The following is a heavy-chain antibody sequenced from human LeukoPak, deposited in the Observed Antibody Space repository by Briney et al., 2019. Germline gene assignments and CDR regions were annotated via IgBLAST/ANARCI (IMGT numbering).Heavy chain of an antibody. D-gene: IGHD2-21*02. CDR2: ISYDGSNK. J-gene: IGHJ4*02. CDR1: GFTFSSYG. Sequence: AGRSLRLSCAASGFTFSSYGMHWVRQAPGKGLEWVAVISYDGSNKYYADSVKGRFTISRDNSKNTLYLQMNSLRAEDTAVYYCAKDDTVVVTAMVDYWGQGTLVTVSS. V-gene: IGHV3-30*18. CDR3: AKDDTVVVTAMVDY.